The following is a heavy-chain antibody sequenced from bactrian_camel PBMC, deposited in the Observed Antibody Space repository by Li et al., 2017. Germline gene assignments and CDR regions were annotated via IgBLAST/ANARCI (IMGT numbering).Heavy chain of an antibody. Sequence: HVQLVESGGGSVQAGGSLRLSCSVSGNYSPYGRYCMGWFRQAPEKEREAVASIASDRETNYAYSVKGRFTISKDNAKNTVYLQMSNLQPEDTAMYYCVDDCYGSRYYLARRTNIWGQGTQVTVS. CDR1: GNYSPYGRYC. V-gene: IGHV3S53*01. J-gene: IGHJ4*01. CDR2: IASDRET. CDR3: VDDCYGSRYYLARRTNI. D-gene: IGHD6*01.